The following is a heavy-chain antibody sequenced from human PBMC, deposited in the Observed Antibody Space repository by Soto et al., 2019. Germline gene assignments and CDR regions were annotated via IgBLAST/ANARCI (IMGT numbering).Heavy chain of an antibody. J-gene: IGHJ6*02. V-gene: IGHV6-1*01. CDR2: AYYRVEWYN. Sequence: SQTLSPTRLISGDSEPSNSGRWNWITQSPSRGLEWLGRAYYRVEWYNDYAASVKGRITINPDTSKHQFSLHLKSVTPEDTAVYYGAYLGVVVRTARMHYYYNVDVWGQGTTVPASS. CDR1: GDSEPSNSGR. D-gene: IGHD2-2*01. CDR3: AYLGVVVRTARMHYYYNVDV.